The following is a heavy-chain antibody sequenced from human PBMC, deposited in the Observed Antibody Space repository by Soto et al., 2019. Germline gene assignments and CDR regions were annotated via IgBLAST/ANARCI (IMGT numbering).Heavy chain of an antibody. D-gene: IGHD6-19*01. J-gene: IGHJ3*02. Sequence: QVQLVESGGGVVQPGRSLRLSCAASGFTFSSYGMHWVRQAPGKGLEWVAVISYDGSNKYYADSVKGRFTISRDNSKNTLYLQLSSLRAEDTAVYYYAKAKRGRIALAGDAFGSWGQRTMVTVSS. CDR3: AKAKRGRIALAGDAFGS. V-gene: IGHV3-30*18. CDR2: ISYDGSNK. CDR1: GFTFSSYG.